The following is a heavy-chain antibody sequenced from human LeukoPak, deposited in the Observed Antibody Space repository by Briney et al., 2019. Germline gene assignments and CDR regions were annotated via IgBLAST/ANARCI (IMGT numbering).Heavy chain of an antibody. CDR3: ARAGSMVRGVMAFDY. D-gene: IGHD3-10*01. CDR2: ISSSGSTI. V-gene: IGHV3-48*03. CDR1: GFTFSSYE. J-gene: IGHJ4*02. Sequence: GGSLRLSCAASGFTFSSYEMNWVRQAPGKGLEWVSYISSSGSTIYYADSVKGRFTISRDNAKKSLYLQVNSLRAEDTAVYYCARAGSMVRGVMAFDYWGQGTLVTVSS.